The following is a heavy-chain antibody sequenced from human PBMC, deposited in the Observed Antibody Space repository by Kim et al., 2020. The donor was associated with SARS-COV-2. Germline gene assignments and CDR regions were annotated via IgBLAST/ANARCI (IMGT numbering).Heavy chain of an antibody. CDR3: ARGVTVTTSWFDP. V-gene: IGHV1-3*01. Sequence: SKQFQGRVTIDRDKAASTAYMGLSSLRSEDTAVYFCARGVTVTTSWFDPWGQGTLVTVSS. D-gene: IGHD4-17*01. J-gene: IGHJ5*02.